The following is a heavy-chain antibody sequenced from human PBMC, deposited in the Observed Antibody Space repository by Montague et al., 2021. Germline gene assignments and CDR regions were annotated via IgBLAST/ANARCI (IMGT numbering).Heavy chain of an antibody. V-gene: IGHV4-59*01. CDR1: GGSISTYH. CDR3: ARDRERTYGRFFHP. D-gene: IGHD3-16*01. J-gene: IGHJ5*02. CDR2: THYNGNTNY. Sequence: SETLSLTCTVSGGSISTYHWIWLRQPPGKGLEWIGETHYNGNTNYNYNPSLKSRVTISVDKSNNQFPLKLSSVTAADTAVYYCARDRERTYGRFFHPWGQGTLVTVSS.